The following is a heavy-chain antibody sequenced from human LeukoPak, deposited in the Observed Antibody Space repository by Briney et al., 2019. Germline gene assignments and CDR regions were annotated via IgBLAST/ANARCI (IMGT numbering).Heavy chain of an antibody. CDR3: AREKAHSYGRYFDP. V-gene: IGHV4-59*01. CDR1: GGSNRTYH. J-gene: IGHJ5*02. D-gene: IGHD5-18*01. CDR2: ISYGNT. Sequence: SETLSLTRSVSGGSNRTYHWNWIRQTPGKGLEWIGHISYGNTDYNPSLKSRVTISVDTSKNQFSLKLTSVTAADTAVYYCAREKAHSYGRYFDPWGQGALATVSS.